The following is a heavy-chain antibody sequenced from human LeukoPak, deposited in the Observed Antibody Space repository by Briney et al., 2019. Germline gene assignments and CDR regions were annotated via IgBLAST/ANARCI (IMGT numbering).Heavy chain of an antibody. CDR1: SYTFTSYG. Sequence: GASVKVSCKASSYTFTSYGISWVRQAPGQGLEWMGWISAYNGNTNYAQKLQGRVTMTTDTSTSTAYMELRSLRSDDTAAYYCARAPSQYDSSGYYYVAPYYYYYGMDVWGQGTTVTVSS. D-gene: IGHD3-22*01. V-gene: IGHV1-18*01. CDR2: ISAYNGNT. J-gene: IGHJ6*02. CDR3: ARAPSQYDSSGYYYVAPYYYYYGMDV.